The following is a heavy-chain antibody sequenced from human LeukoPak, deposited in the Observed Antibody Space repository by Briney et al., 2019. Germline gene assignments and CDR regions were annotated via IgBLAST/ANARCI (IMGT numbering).Heavy chain of an antibody. D-gene: IGHD3-3*01. Sequence: ASVKVSYKASGYTFTSYGISWVRQAPGQGLEWMGWISAYNGNTNYAQKLQGRVTMTTDTSTSTAYMELRSLRSDDTAVYYCARDPDDYDFWGGYGRGGFDYWGQGTLVTVSS. J-gene: IGHJ4*02. V-gene: IGHV1-18*01. CDR3: ARDPDDYDFWGGYGRGGFDY. CDR2: ISAYNGNT. CDR1: GYTFTSYG.